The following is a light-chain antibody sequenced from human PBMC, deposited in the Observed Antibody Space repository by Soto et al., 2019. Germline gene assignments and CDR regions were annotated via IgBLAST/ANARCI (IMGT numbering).Light chain of an antibody. CDR2: ATD. CDR1: QTITNY. J-gene: IGKJ1*01. V-gene: IGKV1-39*01. Sequence: DIHMTQSPSSLSASLGDIVTITWRASQTITNYLNWYQQQSGKAPKLLIYATDTLQSGVPSRFSGSGSGTDYTLTISSLQPEDFATYYCQQSYNTPQTFGQGTKVDIK. CDR3: QQSYNTPQT.